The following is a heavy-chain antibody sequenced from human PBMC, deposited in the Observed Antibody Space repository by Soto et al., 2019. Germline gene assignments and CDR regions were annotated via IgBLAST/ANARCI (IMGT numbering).Heavy chain of an antibody. CDR2: ISAYNGNT. CDR3: ASPMYSSGWSDAFDI. V-gene: IGHV1-18*04. CDR1: GYTFTSYG. D-gene: IGHD6-19*01. Sequence: ASVKVSCKASGYTFTSYGISWVRQAPGQGLEWMGWISAYNGNTNYAQKLQGRVTMTTDTSTSTAYMELRSLRSEDTAVYYCASPMYSSGWSDAFDIWGQGTMVTVSS. J-gene: IGHJ3*02.